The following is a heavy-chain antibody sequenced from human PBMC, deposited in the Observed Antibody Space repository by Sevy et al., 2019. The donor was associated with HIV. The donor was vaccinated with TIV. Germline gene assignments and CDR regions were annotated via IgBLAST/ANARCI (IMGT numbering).Heavy chain of an antibody. CDR1: GFTFSSYS. Sequence: GVSLRLSCAASGFTFSSYSMNWVRQAPGKGLEWVSSISSSSSYIYYADSVKGRFTISRDNAKNSLYLQMNSLRAEDTAVYYCARVGYDSSGYYANDAFDIWGQGTMVTVSS. D-gene: IGHD3-22*01. J-gene: IGHJ3*02. CDR2: ISSSSSYI. CDR3: ARVGYDSSGYYANDAFDI. V-gene: IGHV3-21*01.